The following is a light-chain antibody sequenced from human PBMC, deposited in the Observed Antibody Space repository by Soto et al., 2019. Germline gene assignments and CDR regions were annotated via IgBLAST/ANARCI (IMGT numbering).Light chain of an antibody. CDR2: DAS. CDR3: QQYDSYPWT. J-gene: IGKJ1*01. V-gene: IGKV1-5*01. Sequence: FQITQXPSTLSVAGXNRVTITFLASQSISNWLAWYQQRPGQAPKLLIYDASSLESGVPSTFSGSASGTEFTLTISSLQPDDFATYYCQQYDSYPWTFGQGTKVDIK. CDR1: QSISNW.